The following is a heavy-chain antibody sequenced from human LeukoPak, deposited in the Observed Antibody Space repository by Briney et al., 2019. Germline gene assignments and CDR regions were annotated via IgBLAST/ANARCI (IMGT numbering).Heavy chain of an antibody. CDR3: AKLVIAAAGNDY. Sequence: GRSLRLSCAASGFTFSSYGMHWVRQAPGKGLEWMAVISYDGSNKYYADSVKGRFTISRDNSKNTLYLQMNSLRAEDTAVYYCAKLVIAAAGNDYWGQGTLVTVSS. D-gene: IGHD6-13*01. CDR2: ISYDGSNK. J-gene: IGHJ4*02. V-gene: IGHV3-30*18. CDR1: GFTFSSYG.